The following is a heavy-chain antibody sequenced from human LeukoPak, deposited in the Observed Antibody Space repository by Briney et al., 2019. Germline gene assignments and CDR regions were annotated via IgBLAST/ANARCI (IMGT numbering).Heavy chain of an antibody. D-gene: IGHD2-15*01. CDR1: GFTFSSYG. Sequence: GGSLRLSCAASGFTFSSYGMHWVRQAPGKGLEWVAIISYDGSDKDCAASVKGRFTISRDNSKNTLYLQMNSLRAEDTAVYYCVKDRGYCSGGSCGYLDYWGQGTLVTVSS. CDR3: VKDRGYCSGGSCGYLDY. V-gene: IGHV3-30*18. J-gene: IGHJ4*02. CDR2: ISYDGSDK.